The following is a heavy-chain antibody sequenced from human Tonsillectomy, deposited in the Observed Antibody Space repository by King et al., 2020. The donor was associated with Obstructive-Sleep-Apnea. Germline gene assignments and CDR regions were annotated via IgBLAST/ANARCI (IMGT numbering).Heavy chain of an antibody. J-gene: IGHJ4*02. CDR3: ASDVASGVAVADLDY. CDR2: ISSGSTYM. CDR1: GFTFSSYS. Sequence: VQLVESGGGLVRPGGSLRLSCAASGFTFSSYSMNWVRQAPGKGLEWVSSISSGSTYMYYADSVKGRFTISRDNAKNPLYLQMNSLRVEDTAVYYCASDVASGVAVADLDYWGQGTLVTVSS. D-gene: IGHD6-19*01. V-gene: IGHV3-21*01.